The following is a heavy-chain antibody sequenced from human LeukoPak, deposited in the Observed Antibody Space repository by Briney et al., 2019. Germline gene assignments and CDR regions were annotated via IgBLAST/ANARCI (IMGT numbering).Heavy chain of an antibody. Sequence: GGSLRLSCAAPALTFSSYGMHWVRQAPGKGLEWVAFIRYDGSNKYYADSVKGRFTISRDNSKNTLYLQMNSLRAEDTAVYYCAKDKSVFTVTYIFDYWGQGTLVTVSS. D-gene: IGHD4-17*01. CDR3: AKDKSVFTVTYIFDY. CDR2: IRYDGSNK. J-gene: IGHJ4*02. V-gene: IGHV3-30*02. CDR1: ALTFSSYG.